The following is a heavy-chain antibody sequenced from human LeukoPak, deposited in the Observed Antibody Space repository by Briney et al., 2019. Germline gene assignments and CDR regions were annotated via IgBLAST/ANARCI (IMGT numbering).Heavy chain of an antibody. CDR3: AKDGGLWFGEADY. V-gene: IGHV3-23*01. CDR1: GFTFSSYS. J-gene: IGHJ4*02. D-gene: IGHD3-10*01. Sequence: PGGSLRLSCAASGFTFSSYSMNWVRQAPGKGLEWVSAISGSGGSTYYADSVKGRFTISRDNSKNTLYLQMNSLRAEDTAVYYCAKDGGLWFGEADYWGQGTLVTVSS. CDR2: ISGSGGST.